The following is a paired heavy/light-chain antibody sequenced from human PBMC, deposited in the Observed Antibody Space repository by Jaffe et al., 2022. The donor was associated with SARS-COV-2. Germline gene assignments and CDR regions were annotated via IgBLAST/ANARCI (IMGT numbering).Heavy chain of an antibody. CDR3: ARDRAALHSSNWKGDWFDP. D-gene: IGHD6-13*01. V-gene: IGHV7-4-1*02. CDR2: IGANTGNP. J-gene: IGHJ5*02. Sequence: QVQLVQSGSELKKPGASVKVSCKASGYTFTNYAMNWVRQAPGQGLEWMGWIGANTGNPTYAQGFTGRFVFSLDTSVSTAYLQISSLKAEDTAVYYCARDRAALHSSNWKGDWFDPWGQGTLVTVSS. CDR1: GYTFTNYA.
Light chain of an antibody. CDR1: SSNFGSNT. CDR2: SND. Sequence: QSVLTQPPSASGTPGQRVTISCSGSSSNFGSNTVNWYQQLPGTAPKLLIYSNDQRPSGVPDRFSGSKSGTSASLAISGLQSEDEADYYCAAWDDSLNARVFGGGTKLTVL. V-gene: IGLV1-44*01. CDR3: AAWDDSLNARV. J-gene: IGLJ2*01.